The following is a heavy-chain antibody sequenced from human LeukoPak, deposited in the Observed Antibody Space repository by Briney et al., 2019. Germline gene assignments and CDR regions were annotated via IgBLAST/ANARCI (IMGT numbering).Heavy chain of an antibody. CDR2: ISPGGGPT. CDR1: GFPFSSHG. Sequence: GGSLRLSCAGSGFPFSSHGMNWVRQAPGKGLEWVSGISPGGGPTYYADSVKGRFTISRDDSKNTLYLQMKNLRAEDTAVYYCAKIRPPAYDIWGQGTMVTVSS. V-gene: IGHV3-23*01. J-gene: IGHJ3*02. CDR3: AKIRPPAYDI. D-gene: IGHD3-3*02.